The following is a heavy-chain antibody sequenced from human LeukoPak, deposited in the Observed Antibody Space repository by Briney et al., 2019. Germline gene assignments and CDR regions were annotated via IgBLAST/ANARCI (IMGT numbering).Heavy chain of an antibody. CDR3: ARTVEDFGDRSDAFDI. CDR1: GYTFTSYY. CDR2: INPSGGST. V-gene: IGHV1-46*01. Sequence: ASVTVSCTASGYTFTSYYMHWVRQAPGQGLEWMGIINPSGGSTSYAQKFQGRVTMTRDTSTSTVYMELSSLRSEDTAVYYCARTVEDFGDRSDAFDIWGQGTMVTVSS. J-gene: IGHJ3*02. D-gene: IGHD3-16*01.